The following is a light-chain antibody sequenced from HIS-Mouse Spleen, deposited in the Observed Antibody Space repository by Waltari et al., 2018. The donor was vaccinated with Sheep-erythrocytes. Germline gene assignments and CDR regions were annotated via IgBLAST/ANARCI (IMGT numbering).Light chain of an antibody. Sequence: DIQMTQSPSTLPASVGDRVTITCRASQSISSWLAWYQQKPGQAPKLLIYKASSLESGVPSRFSGSGSGTEFTLTISSLQPDDFATYYCQQYNSYPLTFGGGTKVEIK. CDR2: KAS. V-gene: IGKV1-5*03. CDR3: QQYNSYPLT. CDR1: QSISSW. J-gene: IGKJ4*01.